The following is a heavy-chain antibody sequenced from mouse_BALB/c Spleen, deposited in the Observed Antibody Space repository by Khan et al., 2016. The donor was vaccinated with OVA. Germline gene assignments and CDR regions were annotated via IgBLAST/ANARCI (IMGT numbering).Heavy chain of an antibody. CDR3: ARENYYCRSCCTMDY. V-gene: IGHV1S41*01. CDR2: IGPGSGNT. CDR1: GYTFTSYW. Sequence: DLVKPGASVKLSCKASGYTFTSYWINWIKQRPGQGLEWIGRIGPGSGNTYYNEMFKGKATLTVDTSSSTAYIQLSSLSSEDSAVYFCARENYYCRSCCTMDYWGQGTTVTVSS. J-gene: IGHJ4*01. D-gene: IGHD1-1*01.